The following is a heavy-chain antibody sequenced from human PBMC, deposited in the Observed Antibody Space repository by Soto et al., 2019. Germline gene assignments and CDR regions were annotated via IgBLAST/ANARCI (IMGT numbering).Heavy chain of an antibody. D-gene: IGHD2-2*01. J-gene: IGHJ5*02. CDR3: ARVGDIVVVGPWFDP. Sequence: ASVKVSCKASGYTFTDYGISWVRQAPGQGLEWIGWISAYNGNTNNAQKLQDRVTMTTDSSTSTTYMELRSLRSDDTAVYYCARVGDIVVVGPWFDPWGQGTLVTVSS. CDR2: ISAYNGNT. CDR1: GYTFTDYG. V-gene: IGHV1-18*04.